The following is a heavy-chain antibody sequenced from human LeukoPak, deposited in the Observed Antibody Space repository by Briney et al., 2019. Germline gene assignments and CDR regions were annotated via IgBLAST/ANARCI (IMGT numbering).Heavy chain of an antibody. Sequence: PGGSLRLSCAASGFTFSSYWMHWVRQAPGKGLVCVSRIKSDGSSTSYVDSVKGRFTNSRDDAKNTLYLRVNSLRAEDTAVYYCARAYNSHFDYWGQGALVTVSS. CDR1: GFTFSSYW. J-gene: IGHJ4*02. CDR2: IKSDGSST. CDR3: ARAYNSHFDY. V-gene: IGHV3-74*01. D-gene: IGHD1-1*01.